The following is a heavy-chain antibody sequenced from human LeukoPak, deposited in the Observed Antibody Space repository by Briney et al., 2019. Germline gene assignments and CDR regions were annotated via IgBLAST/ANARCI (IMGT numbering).Heavy chain of an antibody. D-gene: IGHD3-22*01. J-gene: IGHJ4*02. Sequence: ASVKVSCKASGYTFTGYYMHWVRQAPGQGLEWMGWINPNSGGTNYAQKFQGRVTMTRDTSISTAYMELSSLRSEDTAVYYCARAPGLVSYYDSSGYYYSGDFDYWGQGTLVTVSS. CDR2: INPNSGGT. CDR3: ARAPGLVSYYDSSGYYYSGDFDY. CDR1: GYTFTGYY. V-gene: IGHV1-2*02.